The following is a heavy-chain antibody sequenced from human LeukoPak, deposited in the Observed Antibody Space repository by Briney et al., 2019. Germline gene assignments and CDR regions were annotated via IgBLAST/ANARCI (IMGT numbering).Heavy chain of an antibody. Sequence: SETLSLTCTVSGGSISSYYWSWIRQPPGKGLEWIGYIYYGGSTNHNPSLKSRVTISLDTSKNQFSLRLNSVTAADTAVYYCARDSGSSWYFGIDYWGQGILVTVSS. J-gene: IGHJ4*02. V-gene: IGHV4-59*12. CDR2: IYYGGST. CDR1: GGSISSYY. CDR3: ARDSGSSWYFGIDY. D-gene: IGHD6-13*01.